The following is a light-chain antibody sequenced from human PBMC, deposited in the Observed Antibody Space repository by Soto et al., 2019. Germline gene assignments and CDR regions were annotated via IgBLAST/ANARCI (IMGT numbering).Light chain of an antibody. J-gene: IGKJ2*02. CDR2: LGS. Sequence: DLVMTQSPISLPVTPGEPASISCRSSQSLLHSNGYKYLDWYLQKPGQSPQLLIYLGSYRASGVPDRFSGSGSGTDFTLKISRVEAEDVGVYYCMQALQTPRTFGQGTKLEIK. CDR3: MQALQTPRT. CDR1: QSLLHSNGYKY. V-gene: IGKV2-28*01.